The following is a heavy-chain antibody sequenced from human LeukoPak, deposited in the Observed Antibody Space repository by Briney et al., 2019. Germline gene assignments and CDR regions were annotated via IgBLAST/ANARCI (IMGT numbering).Heavy chain of an antibody. CDR3: ARGGLWVGELLSTPHDGFDI. CDR2: ISAYNGNT. CDR1: GYTFTSYG. Sequence: ASVKVSCNASGYTFTSYGISWVRQGPGQGLEWMGWISAYNGNTNYAQKLQGRVTMTTDTSTSTAYMELRSLRSDDTAVYYCARGGLWVGELLSTPHDGFDIWGEGPMVTVSS. D-gene: IGHD3-10*01. J-gene: IGHJ3*02. V-gene: IGHV1-18*01.